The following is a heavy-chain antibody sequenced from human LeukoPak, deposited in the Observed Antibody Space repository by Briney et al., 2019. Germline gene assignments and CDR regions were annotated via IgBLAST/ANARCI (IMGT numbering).Heavy chain of an antibody. CDR1: GFTFGDYA. CDR3: TRVPACGGDYYFVDY. J-gene: IGHJ4*02. V-gene: IGHV3-49*03. CDR2: IRSKAYGGTT. Sequence: GGSLRLSCTASGFTFGDYAMSWFRQAPGKGLEWVGFIRSKAYGGTTEYAASVKGRFTISRDDSKSIAYLQMNSLKTEDTAVYYCTRVPACGGDYYFVDYWGQGTLVTVSS. D-gene: IGHD2-21*02.